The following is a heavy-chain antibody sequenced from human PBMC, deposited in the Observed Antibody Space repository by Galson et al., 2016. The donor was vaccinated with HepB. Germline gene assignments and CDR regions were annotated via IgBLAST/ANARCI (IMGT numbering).Heavy chain of an antibody. CDR3: ARADSRSYASKWSLDY. D-gene: IGHD3-16*01. Sequence: SLRLSCAASGFTFSAYGMHWVRQAPGKRLEWVATIWYDVIKRYHADSVKGRFTISRDNSKNTLCLQMNSLRAEDTAVYYCARADSRSYASKWSLDYWGQGTLVTVSS. CDR1: GFTFSAYG. V-gene: IGHV3-33*01. CDR2: IWYDVIKR. J-gene: IGHJ4*02.